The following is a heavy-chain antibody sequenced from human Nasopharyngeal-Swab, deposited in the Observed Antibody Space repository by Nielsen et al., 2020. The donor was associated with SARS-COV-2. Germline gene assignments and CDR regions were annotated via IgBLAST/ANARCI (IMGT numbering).Heavy chain of an antibody. CDR1: GFTVSSNY. CDR2: IYSGGST. Sequence: GESLKISCAASGFTVSSNYMSWVRQAPGKGLEWVSVIYSGGSTYYADSVKGRFTISRDNSKNTLYLQMNSLRAEDTAVYYCAREGSYCSSTSCYMSPNYYYYMDVWGKGTTVTVSS. J-gene: IGHJ6*03. V-gene: IGHV3-66*01. CDR3: AREGSYCSSTSCYMSPNYYYYMDV. D-gene: IGHD2-2*02.